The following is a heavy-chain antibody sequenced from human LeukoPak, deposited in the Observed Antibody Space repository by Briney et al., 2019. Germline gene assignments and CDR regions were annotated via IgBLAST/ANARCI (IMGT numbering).Heavy chain of an antibody. D-gene: IGHD3-22*01. CDR3: TRRYNYDSSGYYYVRDAFDI. CDR1: GFTFSSYA. J-gene: IGHJ3*02. Sequence: GGSLRLSCAASGFTFSSYAMSWVRQAPGKGLEWVSAISGSGGSTYYADSVKGRFTISRDNSKNTLYLQMNSLKTEDTAVYYCTRRYNYDSSGYYYVRDAFDIWGQGTMVTVSS. CDR2: ISGSGGST. V-gene: IGHV3-23*01.